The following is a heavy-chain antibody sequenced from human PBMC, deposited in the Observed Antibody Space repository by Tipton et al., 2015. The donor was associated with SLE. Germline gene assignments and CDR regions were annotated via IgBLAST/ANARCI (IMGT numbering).Heavy chain of an antibody. CDR1: GHTFTSYY. Sequence: QLVQSGAEVKKPGASVRFSCKASGHTFTSYYMHWVRQAPGQGLEWMGMINPGGDSTNNAQKFQGRLTMTRDTSTSTVYMELSSLRSEDTAVYYCASNGQRLNAFDIWGQGTMVTVSS. CDR2: INPGGDST. J-gene: IGHJ3*02. CDR3: ASNGQRLNAFDI. V-gene: IGHV1-46*01. D-gene: IGHD2-8*01.